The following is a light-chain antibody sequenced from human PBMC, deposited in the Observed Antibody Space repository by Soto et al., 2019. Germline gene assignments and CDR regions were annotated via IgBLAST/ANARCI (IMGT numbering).Light chain of an antibody. CDR3: SLSYHSAYVV. CDR2: DTS. J-gene: IGLJ2*01. Sequence: QTVVTQEPSLTVSPGGTVTLTCGSSTGTVTSGHYAYWFQQRPGQAPRTLIYDTSINHSWTPARFSGSLLGDKAALTLSGAQPEDEAVYYCSLSYHSAYVVFGGGTQLTVL. V-gene: IGLV7-46*01. CDR1: TGTVTSGHY.